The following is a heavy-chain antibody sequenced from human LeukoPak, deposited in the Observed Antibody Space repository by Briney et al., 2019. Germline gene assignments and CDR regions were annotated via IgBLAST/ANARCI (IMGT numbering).Heavy chain of an antibody. Sequence: GGSLRLSCAASGFTFSSYGMHWVRQAPGKALEGVAVIWCDGSNKYYADSVKGRFTISRDNSKNTLYLQMNSLRAEDTAVYYCARANGGSYYQGDFDYWGQGTLVTVSS. CDR1: GFTFSSYG. CDR2: IWCDGSNK. CDR3: ARANGGSYYQGDFDY. V-gene: IGHV3-33*01. J-gene: IGHJ4*02. D-gene: IGHD1-26*01.